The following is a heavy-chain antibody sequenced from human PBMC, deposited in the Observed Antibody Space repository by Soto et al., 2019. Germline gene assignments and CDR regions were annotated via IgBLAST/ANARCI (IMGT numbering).Heavy chain of an antibody. CDR2: ISYDGSNK. Sequence: QVQLVESGGGVVQPGRSLRLSCAASGFTFSSYGMHWVRQAPGKGLEWVAVISYDGSNKYYADSVKGRFTISRDNSKNTLYLQMNSLRAEDTAVYYCAKDREWGATSEDYFDYWGQGTLVTVSS. V-gene: IGHV3-30*18. CDR3: AKDREWGATSEDYFDY. D-gene: IGHD5-12*01. CDR1: GFTFSSYG. J-gene: IGHJ4*02.